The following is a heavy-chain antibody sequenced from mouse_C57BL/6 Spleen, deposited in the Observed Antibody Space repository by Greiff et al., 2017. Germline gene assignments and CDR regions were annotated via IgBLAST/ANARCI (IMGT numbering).Heavy chain of an antibody. V-gene: IGHV5-9-1*02. D-gene: IGHD1-1*01. Sequence: VQLKESGEGLVKPGGSLKLSCAASGFTFSSYAMSWVRQTPEKRLEWVAYISSGGDYIYYADTVKGRFTISRDNARNTLYLQMSSLKSEDTAMYYCTREPVVATDAMDYWGQGTSVTVSS. J-gene: IGHJ4*01. CDR3: TREPVVATDAMDY. CDR1: GFTFSSYA. CDR2: ISSGGDYI.